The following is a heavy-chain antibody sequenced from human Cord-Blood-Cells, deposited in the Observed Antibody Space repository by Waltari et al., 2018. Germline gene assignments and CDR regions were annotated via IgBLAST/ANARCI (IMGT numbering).Heavy chain of an antibody. D-gene: IGHD7-27*01. V-gene: IGHV4-34*01. CDR2: INHRGST. CDR1: GGSFSGYY. CDR3: ASSGAGNWYFDL. Sequence: QVQLQQWGAGLLKPSETLSLTCAVYGGSFSGYYWSWIRQPPGKGLEWIGEINHRGSTNYNPSRKRRVTISVDTSKNQVSLKLSSVTAADTAVYYCASSGAGNWYFDLWGRGTLVTVSS. J-gene: IGHJ2*01.